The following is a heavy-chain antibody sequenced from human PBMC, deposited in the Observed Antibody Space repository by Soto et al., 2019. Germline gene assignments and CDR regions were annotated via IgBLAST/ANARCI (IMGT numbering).Heavy chain of an antibody. CDR3: ARDGAARPGAFDI. V-gene: IGHV3-66*01. CDR2: IYSGGST. CDR1: GFTVSSNY. D-gene: IGHD6-6*01. J-gene: IGHJ3*02. Sequence: GGSLRLSCAASGFTVSSNYMSWVRQAPGKGLEWVSVIYSGGSTYYADSVKGRFTISRDNSKNTLYLQMNSLRAEDTAVYYCARDGAARPGAFDIWGQGTMVTVSS.